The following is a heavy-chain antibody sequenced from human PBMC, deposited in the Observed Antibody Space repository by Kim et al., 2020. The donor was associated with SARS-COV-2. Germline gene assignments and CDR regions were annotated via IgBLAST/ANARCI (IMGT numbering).Heavy chain of an antibody. J-gene: IGHJ4*02. Sequence: ADRVKGRFTISREDSQNTLYLQMNTLRAEDTAVYYCAKDSDFSTGGYFDYWGQGTLVTVSS. V-gene: IGHV3-30*02. CDR3: AKDSDFSTGGYFDY. D-gene: IGHD3-10*01.